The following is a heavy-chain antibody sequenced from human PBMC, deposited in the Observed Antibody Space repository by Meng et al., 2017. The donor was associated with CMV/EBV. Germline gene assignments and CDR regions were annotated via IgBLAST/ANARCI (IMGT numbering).Heavy chain of an antibody. J-gene: IGHJ4*02. CDR2: TYYRSKWYN. CDR3: ARGIYDSSGYYYYYFDY. CDR1: SSNSAA. V-gene: IGHV6-1*01. D-gene: IGHD3-22*01. Sequence: SSNSAAWNWIRQSPSRGLEWLGRTYYRSKWYNDYAVSVKSRITINRDTSKNQFSLQLNSVTPEDTAVYYCARGIYDSSGYYYYYFDYWGQGTLVTVSS.